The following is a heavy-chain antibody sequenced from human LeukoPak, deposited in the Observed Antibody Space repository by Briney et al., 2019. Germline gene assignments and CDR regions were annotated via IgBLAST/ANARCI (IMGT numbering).Heavy chain of an antibody. V-gene: IGHV3-66*01. CDR3: AKGIGYDTYSLGS. CDR2: IYSGGYT. CDR1: GFTVSSNY. Sequence: GGSLRLSCAASGFTVSSNYMSWVRQAPGKGLEWVSVIYSGGYTYYADSVKGRFTISRDNSKNTLYLQMNSLRAEDTAVYYCAKGIGYDTYSLGSWGQGTLVTVSS. J-gene: IGHJ4*02. D-gene: IGHD5-12*01.